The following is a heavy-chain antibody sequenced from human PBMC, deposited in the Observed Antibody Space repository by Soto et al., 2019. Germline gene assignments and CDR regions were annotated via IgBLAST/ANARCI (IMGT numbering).Heavy chain of an antibody. Sequence: EVQLVESGGGLVQPGGSLRLSCAASGFIFSSYDMNWVRQAPGKGLEWVSYISSGSGNILYADSVKGRFTISRDNAKNSLYLQMNSLRAEDTAVYYCARTYDTGSLNWFDPWGQGTLVTVSS. CDR3: ARTYDTGSLNWFDP. CDR2: ISSGSGNI. D-gene: IGHD3-10*01. V-gene: IGHV3-48*04. CDR1: GFIFSSYD. J-gene: IGHJ5*02.